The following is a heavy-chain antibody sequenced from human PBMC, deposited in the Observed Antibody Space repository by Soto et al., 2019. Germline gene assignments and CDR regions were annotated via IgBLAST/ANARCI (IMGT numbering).Heavy chain of an antibody. J-gene: IGHJ6*02. Sequence: GGSLRLSCEASGFVFSTYSMNWVRQAPGKGLEWISYISSTSGTIYYADSVKGRFTIFRDNAKNSLFLQMNGLRDDDTAVYYCANQKIRFSVAGTLYGLGVWGQGTTVTVSS. CDR1: GFVFSTYS. CDR3: ANQKIRFSVAGTLYGLGV. V-gene: IGHV3-48*02. D-gene: IGHD6-19*01. CDR2: ISSTSGTI.